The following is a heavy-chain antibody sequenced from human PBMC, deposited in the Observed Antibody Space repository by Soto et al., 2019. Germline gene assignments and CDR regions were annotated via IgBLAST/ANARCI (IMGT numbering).Heavy chain of an antibody. CDR3: ATQGPRTDLGCCTNGVCYSFEY. D-gene: IGHD2-8*01. Sequence: GWSLRLSCAASGFTFSSYAMSLVRQAPGKGLEWVSSISGSGGSTYYADSVKGRFTVSRDNSKNTLYLQMNSLRAEDTAVYYCATQGPRTDLGCCTNGVCYSFEYWGKGTLVTVSS. J-gene: IGHJ4*02. CDR1: GFTFSSYA. V-gene: IGHV3-23*01. CDR2: ISGSGGST.